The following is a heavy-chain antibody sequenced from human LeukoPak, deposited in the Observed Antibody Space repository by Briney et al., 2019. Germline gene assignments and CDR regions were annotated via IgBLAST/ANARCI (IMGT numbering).Heavy chain of an antibody. CDR1: GNSISSGDSY. CDR2: IYTSGST. V-gene: IGHV4-61*02. CDR3: ARASYSYDINGWVPFDY. D-gene: IGHD3-22*01. Sequence: PSETLSLTCTVSGNSISSGDSYWSWIRQPAGTGLEWIGRIYTSGSTNYNPSLKSRHTISGDTSKNQFSLRLSSVTAADTAVYYCARASYSYDINGWVPFDYWGQGTLVTVSS. J-gene: IGHJ4*02.